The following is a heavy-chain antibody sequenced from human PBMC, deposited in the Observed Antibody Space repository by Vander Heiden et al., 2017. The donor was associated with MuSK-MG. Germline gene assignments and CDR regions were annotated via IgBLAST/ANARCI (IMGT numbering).Heavy chain of an antibody. V-gene: IGHV3-15*01. CDR1: GFTFSNAW. J-gene: IGHJ4*02. CDR2: IKSKTDGGTT. CDR3: TTEDYYGSGSYYNTHFDY. Sequence: EVQLVESGGGLVKPGGSLRLSCAASGFTFSNAWTSWVRQAPGKGLEWVGSIKSKTDGGTTDYAAPVKGRVTISRDDSKNTLYLQMNSLKTEETAVYYCTTEDYYGSGSYYNTHFDYWGQGTLVTVSS. D-gene: IGHD3-10*01.